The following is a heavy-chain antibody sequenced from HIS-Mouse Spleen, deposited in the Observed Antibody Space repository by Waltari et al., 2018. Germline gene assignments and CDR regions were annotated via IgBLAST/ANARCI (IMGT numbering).Heavy chain of an antibody. CDR3: AMPRLYCGGDCYYFQH. Sequence: EVQLVQSGAEVKKPGESLKISCKGSGYSFTSYWIGWVRPLPGKGLEWMGIIYPGDSDTRYSTSFQGQVTISADKSISTAYLQWSSLKASDTAMYYCAMPRLYCGGDCYYFQHWGQGTLVTVSS. CDR1: GYSFTSYW. D-gene: IGHD2-21*02. V-gene: IGHV5-51*03. J-gene: IGHJ1*01. CDR2: IYPGDSDT.